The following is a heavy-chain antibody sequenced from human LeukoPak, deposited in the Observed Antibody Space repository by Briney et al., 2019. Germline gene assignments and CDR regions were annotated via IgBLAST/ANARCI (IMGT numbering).Heavy chain of an antibody. CDR1: GGTFSSYA. J-gene: IGHJ4*02. V-gene: IGHV1-8*02. Sequence: ASVKVSCKASGGTFSSYAINWVRQATGQGLEWMGWMNPNSGNTGYAQKFQGRVTMTRNTSISTAYMELSSLRSEDTAVYCCARGARGYSYSLDYWGQGTLVTVSS. D-gene: IGHD5-18*01. CDR2: MNPNSGNT. CDR3: ARGARGYSYSLDY.